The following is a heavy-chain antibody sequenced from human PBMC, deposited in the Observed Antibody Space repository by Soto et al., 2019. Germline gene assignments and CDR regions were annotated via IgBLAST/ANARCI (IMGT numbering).Heavy chain of an antibody. CDR1: GGSISSYY. J-gene: IGHJ6*03. CDR3: ARGAGGEVFYYYMDV. Sequence: QVQLQESGPGLVKPSETLSLTCTVSGGSISSYYWSWIRQPPGKGLEWIGYIYYSGSTNYNPSLKSRVTISVDTSKNQFSLKLSSVTAADTAVYYCARGAGGEVFYYYMDVWGKGTTVTVSS. V-gene: IGHV4-59*01. D-gene: IGHD3-10*01. CDR2: IYYSGST.